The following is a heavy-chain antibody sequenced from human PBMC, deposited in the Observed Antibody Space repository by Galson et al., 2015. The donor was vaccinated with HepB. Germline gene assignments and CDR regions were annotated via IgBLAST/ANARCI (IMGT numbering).Heavy chain of an antibody. V-gene: IGHV1-69*13. CDR1: GSTFSSYA. CDR3: ASGYYYDSSGYFSFDY. Sequence: SVKVSCKASGSTFSSYAISWVRQAPGQGLEWMGGIIPIFGTANYAQKFQGRVTITADESTSTAYMELSSLRSEDTAVYYCASGYYYDSSGYFSFDYWGQGTLATVSS. CDR2: IIPIFGTA. J-gene: IGHJ4*02. D-gene: IGHD3-22*01.